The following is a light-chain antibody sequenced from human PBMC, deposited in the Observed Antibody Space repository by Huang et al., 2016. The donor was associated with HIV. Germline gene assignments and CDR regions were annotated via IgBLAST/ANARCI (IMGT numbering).Light chain of an antibody. J-gene: IGKJ2*01. Sequence: DIQMTQSPSSLSASVGDRVTIPCRTSQRISSYLHWFQQKPGKAPKLLIHRTSSLQGGVSSRFSGSGSGTHFTLTINSLQPEDSATYYCQQTYSTPKTFGQGTKLEIK. V-gene: IGKV1-39*01. CDR1: QRISSY. CDR2: RTS. CDR3: QQTYSTPKT.